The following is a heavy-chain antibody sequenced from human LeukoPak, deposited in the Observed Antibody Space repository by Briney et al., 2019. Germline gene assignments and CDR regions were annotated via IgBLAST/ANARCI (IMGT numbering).Heavy chain of an antibody. CDR3: ARAAAGSYYYYYMDV. V-gene: IGHV1-8*01. J-gene: IGHJ6*03. D-gene: IGHD6-13*01. CDR1: GYTFTSYD. Sequence: GASVKVSCKASGYTFTSYDINWVRQATGQGLEWMGWMNPNSGNTGYAQKFQGRVTMTRNTSISTAYMELSSLRSEDTAVYYCARAAAGSYYYYYMDVWGKGTTVTISS. CDR2: MNPNSGNT.